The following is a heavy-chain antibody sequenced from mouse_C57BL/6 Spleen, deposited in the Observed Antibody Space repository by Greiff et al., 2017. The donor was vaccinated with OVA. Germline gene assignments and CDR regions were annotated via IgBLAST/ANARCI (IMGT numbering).Heavy chain of an antibody. CDR1: GYTFTEYT. D-gene: IGHD2-4*01. V-gene: IGHV1-62-2*01. J-gene: IGHJ4*01. CDR2: FYPGSGSI. CDR3: ARHEDRGYDYDYAMDY. Sequence: QVQLKESGAELVKPGASVKLSCKASGYTFTEYTIHWVKQRSGQGLEWIGWFYPGSGSIKYNEKFKDKATLTADKSSSTVYMELSRLTSEDSAVYFCARHEDRGYDYDYAMDYWGQGTSVTVSS.